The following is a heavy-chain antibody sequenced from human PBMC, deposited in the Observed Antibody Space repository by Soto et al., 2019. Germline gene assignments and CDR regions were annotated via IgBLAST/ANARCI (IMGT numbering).Heavy chain of an antibody. CDR1: GGSISSSSYY. CDR2: IYYSGST. J-gene: IGHJ3*02. D-gene: IGHD3-10*01. Sequence: QLQLQESGPGLVKPSETLSLTCTVSGGSISSSSYYWGWIRQPPGKGLEWIGSIYYSGSTYYNPSLKSRVTISVDTSKNQFSLKLSSVTAADTAVYYCARRGITMVRGVYSDAFDIWGQGTMVTVSS. V-gene: IGHV4-39*01. CDR3: ARRGITMVRGVYSDAFDI.